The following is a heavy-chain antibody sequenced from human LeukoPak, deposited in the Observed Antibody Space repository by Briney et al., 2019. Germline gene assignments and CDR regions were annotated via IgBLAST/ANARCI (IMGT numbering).Heavy chain of an antibody. Sequence: GASVKVSCKASGYTFTSYDINWVRQATGQGLEWMGWMNPKSGNTGYAQKFQGRVTMTRDTSISTAYMELSRLRSDDTAVYYCARDRLSDYGDYYYYMDVWGKGTTVTVSS. CDR2: MNPKSGNT. D-gene: IGHD4-17*01. V-gene: IGHV1-8*01. CDR1: GYTFTSYD. J-gene: IGHJ6*03. CDR3: ARDRLSDYGDYYYYMDV.